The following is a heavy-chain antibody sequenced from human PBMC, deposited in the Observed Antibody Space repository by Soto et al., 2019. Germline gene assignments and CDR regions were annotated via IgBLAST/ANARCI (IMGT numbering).Heavy chain of an antibody. V-gene: IGHV4-59*08. CDR3: ARQGFGPLHGLVDV. J-gene: IGHJ6*02. CDR2: VHHSWGS. D-gene: IGHD3-10*01. Sequence: QVQLQESGPGLVKPSETLSLSCTVSGGSISSYYWSWFRQSPGKRMEWIGYVHHSWGSSYNPSLQSRLAISLDPSKSQFSLKVTSVTAPDTAVYYCARQGFGPLHGLVDVWGQGTTVTVSS. CDR1: GGSISSYY.